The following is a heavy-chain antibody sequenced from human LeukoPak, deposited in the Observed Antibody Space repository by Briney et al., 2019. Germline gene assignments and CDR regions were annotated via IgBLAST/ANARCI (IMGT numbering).Heavy chain of an antibody. CDR3: ARENVSNQLLLGIYYYGMDV. D-gene: IGHD2-2*01. V-gene: IGHV4-59*12. CDR1: GGSISSYY. CDR2: IYYSGST. Sequence: SETLSLTCTVSGGSISSYYWSWIRQPPGKGLEWIGYIYYSGSTNYNPSLKSRVTISVDTSKNQFSLKLSSVTAADTAVYYCARENVSNQLLLGIYYYGMDVWGQGTTVTVSS. J-gene: IGHJ6*02.